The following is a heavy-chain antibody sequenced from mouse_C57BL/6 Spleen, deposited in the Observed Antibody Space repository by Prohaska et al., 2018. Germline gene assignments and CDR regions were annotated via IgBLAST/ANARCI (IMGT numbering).Heavy chain of an antibody. V-gene: IGHV1-82*01. CDR2: IYPGDGDT. D-gene: IGHD1-1*01. CDR3: ARSGYYGFDY. J-gene: IGHJ2*01. CDR1: VYAFSSSC. Sequence: SCKSSVYAFSSSCSNFVKQIPRKHLECIGRIYPGDGDTNYNGKFKVKGTLTADKSSSTAYMQLSSLTSEDSAVYFCARSGYYGFDYWGQGTTLTVSS.